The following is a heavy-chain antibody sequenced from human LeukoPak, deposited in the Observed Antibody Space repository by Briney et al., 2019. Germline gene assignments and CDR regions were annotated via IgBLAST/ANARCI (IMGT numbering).Heavy chain of an antibody. Sequence: PSETLSLTCAVYGGSFSGYYWSWIRQPPGKGLEWIGEINHSGSTNYNPSLKSRVTISVDTSKNQFSLKLSSVTAADTAVYYCARRSSSWYGGWFDPWGQGTLVTVSS. CDR2: INHSGST. CDR1: GGSFSGYY. J-gene: IGHJ5*02. CDR3: ARRSSSWYGGWFDP. V-gene: IGHV4-34*01. D-gene: IGHD6-13*01.